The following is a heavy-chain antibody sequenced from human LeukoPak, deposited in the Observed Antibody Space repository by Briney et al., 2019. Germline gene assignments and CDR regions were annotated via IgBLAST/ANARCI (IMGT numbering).Heavy chain of an antibody. J-gene: IGHJ4*02. CDR2: INPNSGGT. D-gene: IGHD1-26*01. Sequence: ASVKVSCKASGYTFTGYYMHWVRQAPGQGLEWMGWINPNSGGTNYAQKFQGRVTMTRDTSISTAYMELGSLRTDDTAVYYCAREGLSGTKTLLFDYWGQGTLVAVSS. CDR3: AREGLSGTKTLLFDY. V-gene: IGHV1-2*02. CDR1: GYTFTGYY.